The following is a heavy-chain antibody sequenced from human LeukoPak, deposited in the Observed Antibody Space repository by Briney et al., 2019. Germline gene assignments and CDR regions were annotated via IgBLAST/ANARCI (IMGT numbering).Heavy chain of an antibody. CDR1: GGSISSGSYY. Sequence: PSETLSLTCTVSGGSISSGSYYWNWIRQPAGKGLEWIGRIYTSGSTNYNPSLKSRVTISVDTSKNQFSLKLSSVTAADTAVYYCAGLLFPGWFDPWGQGTLVTVSS. J-gene: IGHJ5*02. CDR2: IYTSGST. V-gene: IGHV4-61*02. CDR3: AGLLFPGWFDP.